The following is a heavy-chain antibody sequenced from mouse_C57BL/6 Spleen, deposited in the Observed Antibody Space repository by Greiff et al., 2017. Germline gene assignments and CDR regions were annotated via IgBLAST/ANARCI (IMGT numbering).Heavy chain of an antibody. CDR2: IDPEDGDT. CDR1: GFNIKDSY. CDR3: ARNYSSSRDYFDY. Sequence: EVKLMESGAELVKPGASVKLSCTASGFNIKDSYMHWVKQRTEQGLEWIGRIDPEDGDTKYAPKFKGKATITADTSSNTPYLQLSSLTSEDTAVYYCARNYSSSRDYFDYWGQGTTLTVSS. J-gene: IGHJ2*01. D-gene: IGHD1-1*01. V-gene: IGHV14-2*01.